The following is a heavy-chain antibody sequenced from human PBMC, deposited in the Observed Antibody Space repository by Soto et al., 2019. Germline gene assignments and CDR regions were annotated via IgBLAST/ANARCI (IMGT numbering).Heavy chain of an antibody. Sequence: SSVKASCKASGGTFSSYAISWVRQAPGQGLEWMGGIIPIFGTANYAQKFQGRVTITADESTSTAYMELSSLRSEDTAVYYCATIYSFFNYDTTAYYFDFSGQAAL. CDR2: IIPIFGTA. CDR1: GGTFSSYA. V-gene: IGHV1-69*13. CDR3: ATIYSFFNYDTTAYYFDF. J-gene: IGHJ4*02. D-gene: IGHD3-22*01.